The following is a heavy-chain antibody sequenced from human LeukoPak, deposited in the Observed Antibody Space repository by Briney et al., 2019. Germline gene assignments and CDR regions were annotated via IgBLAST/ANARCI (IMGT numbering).Heavy chain of an antibody. CDR2: ISYDGSNK. V-gene: IGHV3-30-3*01. D-gene: IGHD2-21*02. J-gene: IGHJ6*02. Sequence: PGRSLRLSCAASGFTFSSYAMHWVRQAPGKGLEWVAVISYDGSNKYYADSVKGRFTISRDNSKNTLYLQMNSLRAEDTAVYYCAKDGCGGDCYYAAYYYGMDVWGQGTTVTVSS. CDR1: GFTFSSYA. CDR3: AKDGCGGDCYYAAYYYGMDV.